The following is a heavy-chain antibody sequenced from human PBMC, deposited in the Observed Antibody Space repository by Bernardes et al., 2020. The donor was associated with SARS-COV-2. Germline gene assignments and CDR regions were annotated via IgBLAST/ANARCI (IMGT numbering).Heavy chain of an antibody. V-gene: IGHV4-59*11. CDR3: ARASGWYSYWYFDR. Sequence: SETLSLTCTVSGGSISSHYWSWIRQPPGKGLEWIGYIYYSGSTNYNPSLKSRVTISVDTSKNQFSLKLSSVTAADTAVYYCARASGWYSYWYFDRWGRGTLVTVSS. CDR2: IYYSGST. J-gene: IGHJ2*01. D-gene: IGHD6-19*01. CDR1: GGSISSHY.